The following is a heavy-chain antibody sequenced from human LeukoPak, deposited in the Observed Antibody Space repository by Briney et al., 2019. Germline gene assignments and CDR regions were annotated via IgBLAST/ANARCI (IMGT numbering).Heavy chain of an antibody. D-gene: IGHD4/OR15-4a*01. J-gene: IGHJ4*02. CDR3: VPHDYKSVDY. Sequence: GGSLRLSCAASGFTFSSYAMSWVRQAPGKGLEWVSAISGSGGSTYYADSVKGRFTITRDNSKNTLYMQMNSLRDEDTAVYYCVPHDYKSVDYWGQGTLVTVSS. V-gene: IGHV3-23*01. CDR2: ISGSGGST. CDR1: GFTFSSYA.